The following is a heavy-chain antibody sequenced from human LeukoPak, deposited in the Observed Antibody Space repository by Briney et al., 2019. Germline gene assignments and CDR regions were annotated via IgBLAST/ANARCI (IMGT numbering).Heavy chain of an antibody. J-gene: IGHJ6*03. Sequence: GRSLRLSCAASGFTFNSFAMHWVRQAPGKGLEWVAVIWYGGTNKYYADSVKGRFTISRDKSKNTLSLQMNGLRVEDTAVYYCAKVMPPGRIRFYSYYMDVWGKGTTVTVS. CDR3: AKVMPPGRIRFYSYYMDV. D-gene: IGHD2-15*01. CDR2: IWYGGTNK. V-gene: IGHV3-33*03. CDR1: GFTFNSFA.